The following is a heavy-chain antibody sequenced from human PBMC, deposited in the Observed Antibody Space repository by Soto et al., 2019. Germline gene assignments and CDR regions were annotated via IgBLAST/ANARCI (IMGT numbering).Heavy chain of an antibody. J-gene: IGHJ4*02. D-gene: IGHD3-22*01. CDR2: ISYDGSNK. Sequence: GGSLRLSCAASGFTFSSYAMHWVRQAPGKGLEWVAVISYDGSNKYYADSVKGRFTISRDNSKNTLYLQMNSLRAEDTAVYYCARDIEWLLLTFDYWGQGTLVTVSS. CDR3: ARDIEWLLLTFDY. V-gene: IGHV3-30-3*01. CDR1: GFTFSSYA.